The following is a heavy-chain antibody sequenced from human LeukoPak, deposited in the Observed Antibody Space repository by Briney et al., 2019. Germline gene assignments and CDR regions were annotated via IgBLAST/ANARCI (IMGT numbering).Heavy chain of an antibody. CDR2: ISYDGSNK. V-gene: IGHV3-30-3*01. J-gene: IGHJ4*02. CDR3: ARDLRNEWGY. CDR1: GFTFSSCA. D-gene: IGHD1-26*01. Sequence: GGSLRLSCAASGFTFSSCAMHWVRQAPGKGLEWVAVISYDGSNKYYADSVKGRFTISRDNSKNTLYLQMNSLRAEDTAVYYCARDLRNEWGYWGQGTLVTVSS.